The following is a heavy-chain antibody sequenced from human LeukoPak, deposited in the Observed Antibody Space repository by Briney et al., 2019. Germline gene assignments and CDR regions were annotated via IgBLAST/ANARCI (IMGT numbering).Heavy chain of an antibody. J-gene: IGHJ2*01. V-gene: IGHV4-39*07. Sequence: SETLSLTCTVSGGSISSSSYYWGWIRQPPGTGLEWIGSIYYSGSTYYNPSLKSRVTISVDTSKNQFSLKLSSVTAADTAAYYCARAADIVVVPAARDWYFDLWGRGTLVTVSS. D-gene: IGHD2-2*01. CDR2: IYYSGST. CDR3: ARAADIVVVPAARDWYFDL. CDR1: GGSISSSSYY.